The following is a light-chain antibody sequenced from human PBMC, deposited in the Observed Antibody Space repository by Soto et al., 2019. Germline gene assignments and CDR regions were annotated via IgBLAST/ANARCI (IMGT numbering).Light chain of an antibody. V-gene: IGLV2-8*01. CDR1: SSDVGGYNY. CDR3: SSYTGSNSWV. Sequence: QSVLTQPPSASGSPGQSVTISCTGTSSDVGGYNYVSWYQQHPGKAPKLMIYEVSTRPSGVPDRFSGSKSGNSASLTVSGLQAEDEADYYCSSYTGSNSWVFGGGTKVTVL. CDR2: EVS. J-gene: IGLJ3*02.